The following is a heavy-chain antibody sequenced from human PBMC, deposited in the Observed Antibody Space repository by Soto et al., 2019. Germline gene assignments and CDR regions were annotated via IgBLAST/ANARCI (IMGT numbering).Heavy chain of an antibody. CDR1: GGSISSSNW. J-gene: IGHJ6*02. CDR2: IYHSGST. D-gene: IGHD3-10*01. V-gene: IGHV4-4*02. Sequence: QVQLQESGPGLVKPSGTLSLTCAVSGGSISSSNWWSWVRQPPGKGLEWIGEIYHSGSTNYNPSLKSRVTRSVXXXKXXFSRKLSSATAADTAVYYCARGSVVRGVAYYGMDVWGQGTTVTVSS. CDR3: ARGSVVRGVAYYGMDV.